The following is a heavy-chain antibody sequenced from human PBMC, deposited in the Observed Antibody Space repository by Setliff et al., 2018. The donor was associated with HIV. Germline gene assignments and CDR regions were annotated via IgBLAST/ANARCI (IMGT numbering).Heavy chain of an antibody. CDR2: IYYSGST. Sequence: SETLSLTCAVSGYSISSGYYWGWIRQPPGKGLEWIGSIYYSGSTYYNPSLKSRVTISVDTSNNQFSLKLRFVTAADTAVYYCVRGDYRIIAAAGSGWFDPWGQGTLVTVS. CDR3: VRGDYRIIAAAGSGWFDP. J-gene: IGHJ5*02. D-gene: IGHD6-13*01. CDR1: GYSISSGYY. V-gene: IGHV4-38-2*01.